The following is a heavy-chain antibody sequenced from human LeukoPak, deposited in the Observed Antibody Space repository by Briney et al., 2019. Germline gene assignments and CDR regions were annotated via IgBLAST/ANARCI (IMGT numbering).Heavy chain of an antibody. CDR1: GFTTDDFA. J-gene: IGHJ6*02. V-gene: IGHV3-9*02. Sequence: HPGGSLRLSCAASGFTTDDFAMHWVRQAPGKGLEWVSGISRNSGSIGYADSVKGRFTISRDNAKNSLYLQMNSLRAEDTALYYCAKETTSSGWYGMDVWGQGTTVTVSS. CDR3: AKETTSSGWYGMDV. CDR2: ISRNSGSI. D-gene: IGHD6-19*01.